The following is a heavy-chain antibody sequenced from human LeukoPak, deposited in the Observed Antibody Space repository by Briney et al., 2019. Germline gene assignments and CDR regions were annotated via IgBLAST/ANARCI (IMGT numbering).Heavy chain of an antibody. Sequence: PGGSLRLSCTASGFTFGDFAMSWFRQAPGKGLEWVAFIRSKAYGGTTEYAASVKGRFTISRDDSKSIAYLQMNSLKTEDTAVYYCTGSFGELTFFDYWGQGTLVTVSS. CDR2: IRSKAYGGTT. V-gene: IGHV3-49*03. J-gene: IGHJ4*02. CDR1: GFTFGDFA. D-gene: IGHD3-10*01. CDR3: TGSFGELTFFDY.